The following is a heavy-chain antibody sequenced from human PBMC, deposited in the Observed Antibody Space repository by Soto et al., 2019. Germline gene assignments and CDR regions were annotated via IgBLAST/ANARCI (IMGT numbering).Heavy chain of an antibody. D-gene: IGHD3-10*02. J-gene: IGHJ4*02. CDR2: ISPMFGAA. CDR1: GGTFNTYA. Sequence: QVQLVQSGAEMKTPGSSVKVSCQSSGGTFNTYAMNWVRQAPGQGPEWMGDISPMFGAANSAPKFQGRVTITADESTGTSYMQLSSLTSEDTALYFCASEVHVHTPAFVYWCQGTLVTVSS. V-gene: IGHV1-69*19. CDR3: ASEVHVHTPAFVY.